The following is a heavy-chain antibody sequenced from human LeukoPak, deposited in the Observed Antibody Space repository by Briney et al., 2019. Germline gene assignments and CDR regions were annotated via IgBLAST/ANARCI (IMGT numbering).Heavy chain of an antibody. CDR1: GYTFTGYY. CDR3: ARDLGPPGYYYYYMDV. D-gene: IGHD7-27*01. CDR2: INPNSGGT. V-gene: IGHV1-2*02. J-gene: IGHJ6*03. Sequence: ASVKVSCKASGYTFTGYYIHWVRQAPGQGLEWMGWINPNSGGTNYAQKFQGRVTMTRDTSISTAYMELSRLRSDDTAVYYCARDLGPPGYYYYYMDVWGKGTTVTVSS.